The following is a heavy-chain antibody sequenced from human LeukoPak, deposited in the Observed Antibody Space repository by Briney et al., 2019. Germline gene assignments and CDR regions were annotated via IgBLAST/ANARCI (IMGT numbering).Heavy chain of an antibody. CDR2: ISAYNGNT. Sequence: ASVKVSCKASGYTFTSYGISWVRQAPGQGLEWMGWISAYNGNTNYAQKLQGRVTVTTDTSTSTAYMEQRSLRSDDTAVYYCARRDSGNMYGYWGQGTLVTVSS. CDR3: ARRDSGNMYGY. D-gene: IGHD3-10*01. J-gene: IGHJ4*02. V-gene: IGHV1-18*01. CDR1: GYTFTSYG.